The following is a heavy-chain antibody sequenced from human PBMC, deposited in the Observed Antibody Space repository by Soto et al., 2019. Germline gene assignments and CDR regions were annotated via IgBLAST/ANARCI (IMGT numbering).Heavy chain of an antibody. D-gene: IGHD6-19*01. CDR2: INRNSGGT. CDR3: ARVFNSGWYQDDY. V-gene: IGHV1-2*02. Sequence: QVQLVQSGAEVKKPGASVKVSCKASGYTFTGYYMHWVRQTPGQGLEWMGWINRNSGGTNYAQKFQGRVTMTRDTSISTAYMELSRLRSDDTAVYYCARVFNSGWYQDDYWGQGTLVTVSS. J-gene: IGHJ4*02. CDR1: GYTFTGYY.